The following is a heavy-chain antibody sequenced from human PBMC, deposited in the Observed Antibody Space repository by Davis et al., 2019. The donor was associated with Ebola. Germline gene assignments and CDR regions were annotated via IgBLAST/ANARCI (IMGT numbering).Heavy chain of an antibody. CDR1: GYTFTSYG. CDR2: ISAYNGNT. V-gene: IGHV1-18*04. D-gene: IGHD3-22*01. J-gene: IGHJ4*02. CDR3: ERDRDSSGYRVPFDY. Sequence: ASVKVSCKASGYTFTSYGISWVRQAPGQGLEWMGWISAYNGNTNYAQKLQGRVNMTTDTSTSTAYLELRSLRSDDTAVYYCERDRDSSGYRVPFDYWGQGTLVTVSS.